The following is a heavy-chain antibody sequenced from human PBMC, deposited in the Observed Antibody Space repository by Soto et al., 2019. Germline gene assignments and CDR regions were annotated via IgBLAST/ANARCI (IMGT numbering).Heavy chain of an antibody. Sequence: GGSLRLSCAASGFTFSNYLMHWIRQAPGKGLVWVSRISQDEIATTYADSVKGRFTISRDNAKNTVFLEMKSLRAEDTAVYYCARGGASHASTPDHWGQGRMVTVS. CDR2: ISQDEIAT. CDR1: GFTFSNYL. D-gene: IGHD2-2*01. J-gene: IGHJ4*02. CDR3: ARGGASHASTPDH. V-gene: IGHV3-74*03.